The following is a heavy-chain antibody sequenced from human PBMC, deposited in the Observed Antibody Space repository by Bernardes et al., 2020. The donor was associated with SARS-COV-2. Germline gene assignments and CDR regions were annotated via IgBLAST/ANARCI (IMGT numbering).Heavy chain of an antibody. Sequence: ASVKVSCKASGYTFTSYGISWVRQAPGQGLEWMGWISAYNGNTNYAQKLQGRVTMTTDTSTSTAYMELRSLRSDDTAVYYCARDQAASMVRGVNWFDPWGQGTLVTVSS. J-gene: IGHJ5*02. CDR2: ISAYNGNT. D-gene: IGHD3-10*01. V-gene: IGHV1-18*01. CDR1: GYTFTSYG. CDR3: ARDQAASMVRGVNWFDP.